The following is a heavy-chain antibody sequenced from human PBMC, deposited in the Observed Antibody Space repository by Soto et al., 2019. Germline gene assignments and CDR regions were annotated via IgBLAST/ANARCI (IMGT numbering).Heavy chain of an antibody. J-gene: IGHJ6*02. Sequence: SETRSPTCTVSGRSTSSGDYYWSWIRQPPGKGLEWIGYIYYSGSTYYNPSLKSRVTISVDTSKNQSSLKLSSVTAADTAVYYCAIELRVELEPYGMDVWGQGTTVTVSS. CDR3: AIELRVELEPYGMDV. CDR2: IYYSGST. CDR1: GRSTSSGDYY. D-gene: IGHD1-1*01. V-gene: IGHV4-30-4*01.